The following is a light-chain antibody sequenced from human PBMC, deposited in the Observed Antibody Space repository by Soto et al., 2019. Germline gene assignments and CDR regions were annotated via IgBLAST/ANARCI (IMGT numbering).Light chain of an antibody. CDR3: QQTTSFPLT. V-gene: IGKV1-12*01. J-gene: IGKJ4*01. Sequence: DIQMTQSPSSVSASVRDRVTITCRASQGIVSWLAWYQQKPGKAPKLLIYAASNLQSGVPLRFSGSGSGTDFTLTISSLQPEDFATYYCQQTTSFPLTFGGGTKVDIK. CDR2: AAS. CDR1: QGIVSW.